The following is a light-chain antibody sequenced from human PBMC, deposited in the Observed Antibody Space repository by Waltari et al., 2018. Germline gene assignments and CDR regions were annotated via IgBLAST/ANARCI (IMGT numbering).Light chain of an antibody. Sequence: QSALTQPASVSGSPGQSITISCTGPSSDVGGYTYVPWYQQHPGKAPKLMIYDVTTRPSGVSNRFSGSKSVNTASLTISGLQAEDEADYYCSSYTSSSTWVFGGGTKLTVL. J-gene: IGLJ3*02. CDR3: SSYTSSSTWV. CDR1: SSDVGGYTY. CDR2: DVT. V-gene: IGLV2-14*03.